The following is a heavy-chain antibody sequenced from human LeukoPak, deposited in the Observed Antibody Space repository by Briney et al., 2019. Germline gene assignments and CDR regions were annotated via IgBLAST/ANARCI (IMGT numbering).Heavy chain of an antibody. J-gene: IGHJ4*02. V-gene: IGHV3-7*01. D-gene: IGHD3-10*01. CDR1: GFTFTTYW. CDR3: AKVAKYYYGSETYYFFEH. Sequence: GGSLRLSCAASGFTFTTYWMTWVRQAPGKGLEWVANIDQDGTEKYYVDSVKGRFTISRDNAKNSLYLQMNSLRVEDTAVYYCAKVAKYYYGSETYYFFEHWGQGTPVTASS. CDR2: IDQDGTEK.